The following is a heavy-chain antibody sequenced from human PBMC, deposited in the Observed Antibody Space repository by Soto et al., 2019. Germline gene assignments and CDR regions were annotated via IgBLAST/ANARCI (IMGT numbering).Heavy chain of an antibody. Sequence: QVQLQESGPGLVKPSQTLSLTCTVSGGSISSGGYYWSWIRQHPGKGLEWIGYIYYSGSTSYNPFLKSRLTISVDTSKIQFSLKLRSACAADTFAYYSARLVLHWGQGTLVTVSS. V-gene: IGHV4-31*03. J-gene: IGHJ4*02. CDR1: GGSISSGGYY. CDR3: ARLVLH. CDR2: IYYSGST.